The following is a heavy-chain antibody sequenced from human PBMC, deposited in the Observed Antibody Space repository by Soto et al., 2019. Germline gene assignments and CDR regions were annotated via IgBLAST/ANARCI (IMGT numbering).Heavy chain of an antibody. Sequence: SETLSLTCTVSGGSISSSSYYWGWIRQPPGKGLEWIGSIYYSGSTYYNPSLKSRVTISVDTSKNQFSLKLSSVTAADTAVYHCARQERYSSSSENFDYWGQGTLVTVSS. D-gene: IGHD6-6*01. J-gene: IGHJ4*02. V-gene: IGHV4-39*01. CDR3: ARQERYSSSSENFDY. CDR2: IYYSGST. CDR1: GGSISSSSYY.